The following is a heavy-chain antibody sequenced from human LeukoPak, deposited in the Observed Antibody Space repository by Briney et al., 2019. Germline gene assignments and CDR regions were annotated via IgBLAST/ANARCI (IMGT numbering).Heavy chain of an antibody. CDR3: ARGATMVRGVIIPNWFDP. Sequence: ASVKVSCTASGYTFTSYGISWVRQAPGQGLEWMGWISAYNGNTNYAQKLQGRVTMTTDTSTSTAYMELRSLRSDDTAVYYCARGATMVRGVIIPNWFDPWGQGTLVTVSS. J-gene: IGHJ5*02. D-gene: IGHD3-10*01. CDR2: ISAYNGNT. CDR1: GYTFTSYG. V-gene: IGHV1-18*01.